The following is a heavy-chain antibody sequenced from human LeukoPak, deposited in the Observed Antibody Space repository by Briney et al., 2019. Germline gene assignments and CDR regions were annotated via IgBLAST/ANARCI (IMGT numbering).Heavy chain of an antibody. CDR2: IQYRGST. D-gene: IGHD2-2*01. V-gene: IGHV4-59*01. CDR1: DGFISNYY. CDR3: ARDSGLGYCSTTSCSYGLDV. J-gene: IGHJ6*02. Sequence: SETLSLTCSVSDGFISNYYWTWIRQPPAKGLEWIGNIQYRGSTNFNPSLKSRVTVSVDTSKNQVSLKLRSVTAADTAVYYCARDSGLGYCSTTSCSYGLDVWGQGTTVFVS.